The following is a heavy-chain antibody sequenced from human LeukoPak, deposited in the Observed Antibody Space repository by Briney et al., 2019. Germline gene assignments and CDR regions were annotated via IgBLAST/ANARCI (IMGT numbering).Heavy chain of an antibody. CDR2: INPSGGST. J-gene: IGHJ5*02. CDR1: GYSFTSYY. D-gene: IGHD1-14*01. V-gene: IGHV1-46*01. CDR3: ARSYMTPGLWFDP. Sequence: ASVQVSCMASGYSFTSYYVHWVRQAPGQGLEWMGLINPSGGSTTYAQKFQGKVTMTRDTSTSTVYMELSSLRSDDTAVYYCARSYMTPGLWFDPWGQGTLVTVSS.